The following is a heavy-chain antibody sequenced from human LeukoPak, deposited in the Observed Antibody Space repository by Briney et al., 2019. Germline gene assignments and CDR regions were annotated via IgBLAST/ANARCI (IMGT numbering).Heavy chain of an antibody. J-gene: IGHJ6*02. D-gene: IGHD3-10*01. V-gene: IGHV4-59*01. CDR3: ASGNYYGHYYYGMDV. CDR1: GGSISSYY. CDR2: IYYSGST. Sequence: SSETLSLTCTVSGGSISSYYWSWIRQPPGKGLEWIGYIYYSGSTNYNPSLKSRVTISVDTSKNQFSLKLSSVTAADTAVYYCASGNYYGHYYYGMDVWGQGTTVTASS.